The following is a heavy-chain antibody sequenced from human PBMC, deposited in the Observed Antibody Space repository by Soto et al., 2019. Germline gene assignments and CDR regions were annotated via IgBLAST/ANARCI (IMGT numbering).Heavy chain of an antibody. V-gene: IGHV1-69*06. Sequence: QVLLVQSGAEVKKPGSSVKVSCQLSGATFSSYAMSWVRQAPGHGLEWIGGIIPFFGTPNYAQKFQGRVTIPAGTSTATSYMEHSSLRSDDTAVYYCARVKRAYYSHLVYWGQGTLVTVSSHGVDVWGQGTTVTFSS. CDR3: ARVKRAYYSHLVYWGQGTLVTVSSHGVDV. D-gene: IGHD3-22*01. J-gene: IGHJ6*02. CDR1: GATFSSYA. CDR2: IIPFFGTP.